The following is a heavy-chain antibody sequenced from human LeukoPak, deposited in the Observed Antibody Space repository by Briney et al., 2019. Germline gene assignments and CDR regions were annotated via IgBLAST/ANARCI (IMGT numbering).Heavy chain of an antibody. CDR1: GFTFSNAW. D-gene: IGHD3-10*01. Sequence: GGSLRLPCAASGFTFSNAWMSWVRQAPGKGLEWVGRIKSKTDGGTTDYAAPVKGRFTISRGDSKNTLYLQMNSLKTEDTAVYYCTTGYYGSGSYYPLVYYYGMDVWGKGTTVTVSS. CDR3: TTGYYGSGSYYPLVYYYGMDV. V-gene: IGHV3-15*01. J-gene: IGHJ6*04. CDR2: IKSKTDGGTT.